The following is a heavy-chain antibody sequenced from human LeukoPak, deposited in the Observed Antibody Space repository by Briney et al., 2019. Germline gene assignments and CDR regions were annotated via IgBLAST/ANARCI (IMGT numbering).Heavy chain of an antibody. J-gene: IGHJ6*02. CDR1: GGSISSYY. D-gene: IGHD1-26*01. V-gene: IGHV4-59*01. Sequence: SETLSLTCTVSGGSISSYYWSWIRQPPGKGLEWIGYIYYSGSTHYNPSLKSRVTISVDTSKNQFSLKLRSVTAADTAVYYCARGGGYYYYYGMDVWGQGTAVTVSS. CDR3: ARGGGYYYYYGMDV. CDR2: IYYSGST.